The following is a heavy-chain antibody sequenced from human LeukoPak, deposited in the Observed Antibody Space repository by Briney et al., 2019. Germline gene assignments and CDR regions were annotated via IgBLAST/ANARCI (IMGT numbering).Heavy chain of an antibody. CDR2: ISSSGSTI. V-gene: IGHV3-11*04. CDR1: GFTFSDYY. CDR3: ARVRLAADGTCFDY. J-gene: IGHJ4*02. Sequence: GGSLRLSCAASGFTFSDYYMSWIRQAPGKGLEWVSYISSSGSTIYYADSVKGRFTISRDNAENSLYLQMNSLRAEDTSVYYCARVRLAADGTCFDYWGQGTLVTVSS. D-gene: IGHD6-13*01.